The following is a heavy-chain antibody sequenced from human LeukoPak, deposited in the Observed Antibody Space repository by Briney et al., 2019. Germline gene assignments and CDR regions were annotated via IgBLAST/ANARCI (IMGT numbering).Heavy chain of an antibody. V-gene: IGHV4-59*01. CDR1: GGSISSYY. D-gene: IGHD2-2*01. J-gene: IGHJ6*02. Sequence: SETLSLTCTVSGGSISSYYWSWIRQPPGKGLEWIGYIYYSGSTNYNPSLKSRVIISVDTSKNQFSLKLSSVTAADTAVYYCAREREGYHYGMDVWGQGTTVTVSS. CDR2: IYYSGST. CDR3: AREREGYHYGMDV.